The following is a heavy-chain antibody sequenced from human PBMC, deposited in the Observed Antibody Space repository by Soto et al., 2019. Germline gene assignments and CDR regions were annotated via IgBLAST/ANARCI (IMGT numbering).Heavy chain of an antibody. Sequence: QVQLQESGPGLVKPSGTLSLTCAVFGGSISNSNWWTWVRQPPGKGLDWIGEIFHSGSTNYHSSLMGRVTISVDEANNPFSLKLSSVTAADTAVYYCAHRPIVGAAIWGQGTLVTVSS. CDR3: AHRPIVGAAI. V-gene: IGHV4-4*02. J-gene: IGHJ4*02. CDR1: GGSISNSNW. D-gene: IGHD1-26*01. CDR2: IFHSGST.